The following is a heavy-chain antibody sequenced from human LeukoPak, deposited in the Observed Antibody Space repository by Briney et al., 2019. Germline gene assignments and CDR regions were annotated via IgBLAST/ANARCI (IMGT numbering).Heavy chain of an antibody. Sequence: VGSLRHSCAPSGFTLSGYWMTGVRQAPGKGLGWVANIKQDGSERYYVDSVKGRFTISGDNAKNSLYLQMNRLRAEDTAVYYCATPTAGTWHFDYWGQGTLVTVSS. D-gene: IGHD1-1*01. J-gene: IGHJ4*02. CDR3: ATPTAGTWHFDY. CDR2: IKQDGSER. CDR1: GFTLSGYW. V-gene: IGHV3-7*01.